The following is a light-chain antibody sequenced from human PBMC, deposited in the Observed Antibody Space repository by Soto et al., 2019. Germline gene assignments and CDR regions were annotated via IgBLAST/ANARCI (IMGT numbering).Light chain of an antibody. V-gene: IGKV1-5*01. Sequence: DIQMTQSPSTLSGSVGDRVTITCRASQSITSWLAWYQQKPGKAPKLLIYDASSLESGVPSRFSGSGSGTEFTLTISSLQPDDFATYYCQQYNDYSGTFGQGTKVDIK. CDR1: QSITSW. CDR2: DAS. CDR3: QQYNDYSGT. J-gene: IGKJ1*01.